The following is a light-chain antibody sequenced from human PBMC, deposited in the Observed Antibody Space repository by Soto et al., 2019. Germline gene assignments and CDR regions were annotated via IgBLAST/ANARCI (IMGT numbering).Light chain of an antibody. CDR1: SSDIGGYNY. CDR2: EVN. CDR3: CSSGGSPTYV. V-gene: IGLV2-23*02. Sequence: QSALTQPASVSGSPGQSITISCAGTSSDIGGYNYVSWYQQHPGKAPKVMIFEVNKRPSGVSNRFSGSKSGNTASLTISGLKVEDEADYYCCSSGGSPTYVFGTGTKLTVL. J-gene: IGLJ1*01.